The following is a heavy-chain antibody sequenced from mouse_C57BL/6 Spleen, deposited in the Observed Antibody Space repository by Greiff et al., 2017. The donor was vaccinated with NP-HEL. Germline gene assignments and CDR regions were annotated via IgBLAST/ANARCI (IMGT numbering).Heavy chain of an antibody. CDR1: GFTFSSYG. CDR3: ARHGDGYQGYFDV. Sequence: EVMLVESGGDLVKPGGSLKLSCAASGFTFSSYGMSWVRQTPDKRLEWVATISSGGSYTYYPDSVKGRFTISRDNAKNTLYLQMSSLKSEDTAMYYCARHGDGYQGYFDVWGTGTTVTVSS. CDR2: ISSGGSYT. J-gene: IGHJ1*03. V-gene: IGHV5-6*02. D-gene: IGHD2-3*01.